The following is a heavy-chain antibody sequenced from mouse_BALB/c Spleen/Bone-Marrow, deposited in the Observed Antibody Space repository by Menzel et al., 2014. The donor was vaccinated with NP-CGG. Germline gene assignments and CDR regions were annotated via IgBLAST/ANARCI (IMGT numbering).Heavy chain of an antibody. Sequence: QVQLKESGAELAKLGASVKMSCKASGYTFTSYWMHWVKQKPGQGLEWIGYINPSTGYTAYNQNFKDKATLTADKSSSTAYMQLSSLTSEDSAVYYCALYYRYDTSDYWGQGTTLTVSS. D-gene: IGHD2-14*01. CDR2: INPSTGYT. CDR1: GYTFTSYW. CDR3: ALYYRYDTSDY. V-gene: IGHV1-7*01. J-gene: IGHJ2*01.